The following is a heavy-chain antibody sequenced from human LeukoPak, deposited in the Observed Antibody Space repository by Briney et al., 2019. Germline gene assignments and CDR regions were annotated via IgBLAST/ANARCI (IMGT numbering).Heavy chain of an antibody. CDR3: ATKRGQGTQLNYNWFDP. CDR1: GFTFSSYA. J-gene: IGHJ5*02. Sequence: GGSLRLSCAASGFTFSSYAMYWVRQAPGKGLEWVSAISCGSDSTYYADSVKGRFTISRDNSRSTLYLQMNSLRAEDTAVYYCATKRGQGTQLNYNWFDPWGQGTLVTVSS. CDR2: ISCGSDST. D-gene: IGHD1-1*01. V-gene: IGHV3-23*01.